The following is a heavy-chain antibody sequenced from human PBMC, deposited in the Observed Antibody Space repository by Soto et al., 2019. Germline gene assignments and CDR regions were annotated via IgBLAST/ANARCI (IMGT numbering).Heavy chain of an antibody. CDR2: ITSTSRYR. J-gene: IGHJ6*02. CDR3: ARVNPSPVDQSMDV. Sequence: DGSLRRSWLAAGSTCGRHYLPWVRQTPGKGLEWVSCITSTSRYRYYADSVKGRFTISRDNTMNSLYRQIYSHRSDETPVYDRARVNPSPVDQSMDVLGPGTTDTVFS. CDR1: GSTCGRHY. D-gene: IGHD3-9*01. V-gene: IGHV3-21*01.